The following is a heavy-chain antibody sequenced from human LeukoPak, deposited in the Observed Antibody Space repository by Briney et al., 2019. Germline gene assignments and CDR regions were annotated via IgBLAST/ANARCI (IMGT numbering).Heavy chain of an antibody. Sequence: SETLSLTCTVSGGSISSSSYYWGWIRQPPGKGLEWIGSIYYSGSTYYNPSLKSRVTMSVDTSKNQFSLKLSSVTAADTAVYYCARRAAVAGTLDYWGQGTLVTVSS. CDR2: IYYSGST. V-gene: IGHV4-39*07. J-gene: IGHJ4*02. CDR3: ARRAAVAGTLDY. D-gene: IGHD6-19*01. CDR1: GGSISSSSYY.